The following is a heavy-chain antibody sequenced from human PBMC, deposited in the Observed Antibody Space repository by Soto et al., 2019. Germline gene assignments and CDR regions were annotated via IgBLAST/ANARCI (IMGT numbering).Heavy chain of an antibody. D-gene: IGHD3-22*01. CDR1: GASVSNGY. J-gene: IGHJ5*02. CDR3: ARSSYDSTGFAVDP. V-gene: IGHV4-59*02. Sequence: QMQLQASGPGLVKPSETLSLTCNVSGASVSNGYWSWIRQPPGKALEWIGFMYFGGSFNYNPSLTRRATISVETSKNQFSMKLTSVTASDTAVYYCARSSYDSTGFAVDPWGQGTLVTVSS. CDR2: MYFGGSF.